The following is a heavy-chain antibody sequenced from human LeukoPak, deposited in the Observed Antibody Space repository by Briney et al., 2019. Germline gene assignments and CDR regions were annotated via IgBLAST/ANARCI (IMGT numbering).Heavy chain of an antibody. Sequence: GGSLRLSCAASGFTFSSYAMSWVRQAPGKGLEWVSAISGSGGSTYYADSVKGRFTISRDNAKNSLYLQMNSLRAEDTAVYYCARQWQVAFDIWGQGTMVTVSS. CDR1: GFTFSSYA. D-gene: IGHD6-19*01. V-gene: IGHV3-23*01. CDR3: ARQWQVAFDI. J-gene: IGHJ3*02. CDR2: ISGSGGST.